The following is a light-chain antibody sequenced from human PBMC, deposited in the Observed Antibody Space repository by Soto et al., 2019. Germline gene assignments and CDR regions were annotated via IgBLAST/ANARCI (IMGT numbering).Light chain of an antibody. CDR1: SSDVGYYNY. J-gene: IGLJ3*02. CDR2: EVS. CDR3: RSYTTSSTQV. Sequence: QSALTQPASVSGAPGQSITISCTGTSSDVGYYNYVSWYQHHPGKVPKLMIYEVSNRPSGVSNRFSGSKSGNTASLTISVLQAEDEADYYCRSYTTSSTQVFGGGTKLTVL. V-gene: IGLV2-14*01.